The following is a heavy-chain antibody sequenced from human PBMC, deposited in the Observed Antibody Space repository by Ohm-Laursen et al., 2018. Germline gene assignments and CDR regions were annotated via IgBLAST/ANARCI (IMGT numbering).Heavy chain of an antibody. CDR3: VGGYITVFHY. V-gene: IGHV3-74*01. J-gene: IGHJ4*02. D-gene: IGHD5-12*01. Sequence: SLRLSCAASGFTFSNYCMHWVRQAPGRGLVWASRINGDGTITNYADSVKGRFTITRDNAKNTVNLEMSSLRAEDTALYYCVGGYITVFHYWGQGTLLSVSS. CDR1: GFTFSNYC. CDR2: INGDGTIT.